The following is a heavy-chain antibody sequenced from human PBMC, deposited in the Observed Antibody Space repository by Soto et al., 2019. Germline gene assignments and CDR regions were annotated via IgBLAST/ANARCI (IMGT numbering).Heavy chain of an antibody. CDR2: IYYSGST. D-gene: IGHD2-15*01. V-gene: IGHV4-59*01. CDR3: ARDGVYCSGSTCFGFFDS. CDR1: GDSISSSY. J-gene: IGHJ4*01. Sequence: SEALSRTCTVSGDSISSSYWIWIGRPPGKGLEWIGNIYYSGSTNYNPSLKNRVTISVDTSKTQFSLKLISVTAADTAVYYCARDGVYCSGSTCFGFFDSWGQGTLVTVSS.